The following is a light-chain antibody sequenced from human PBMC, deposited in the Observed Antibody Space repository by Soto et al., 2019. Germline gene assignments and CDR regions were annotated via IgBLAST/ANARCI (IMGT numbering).Light chain of an antibody. V-gene: IGLV2-14*01. CDR2: EVS. CDR3: ISYTGSRASDV. J-gene: IGLJ1*01. Sequence: QSALTQPASVSGSPGQSITISCAGTGSDVGAYNYVSWYLQHPGKAPRLMIYEVSNRPPGVSYRFSGSKSGSTASLTISGLQAEDEADYYCISYTGSRASDVFGTGTKLTVL. CDR1: GSDVGAYNY.